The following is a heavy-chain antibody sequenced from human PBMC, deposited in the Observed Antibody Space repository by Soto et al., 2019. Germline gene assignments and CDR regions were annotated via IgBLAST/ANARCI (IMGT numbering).Heavy chain of an antibody. CDR3: ARGEEDGYNYYFDY. J-gene: IGHJ4*02. Sequence: PSETLSLTCTVSGGSISSGGYYWSWIRQHPGKGLEWIGYIYYSGSTYYNPSLKSRVTISVDTSKNQFSLKLSSVTAADTAVYYCARGEEDGYNYYFDYWGQGTLVPVSS. CDR2: IYYSGST. V-gene: IGHV4-31*03. D-gene: IGHD5-12*01. CDR1: GGSISSGGYY.